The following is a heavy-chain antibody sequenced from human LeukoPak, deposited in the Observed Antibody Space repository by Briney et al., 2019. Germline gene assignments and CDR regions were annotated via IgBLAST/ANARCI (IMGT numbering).Heavy chain of an antibody. CDR2: IYYSGGT. CDR3: ARVLHGTTPYYYYYGMDV. V-gene: IGHV4-59*01. CDR1: GGSISSYY. J-gene: IGHJ6*02. D-gene: IGHD2-2*01. Sequence: SETLSLTCTVSGGSISSYYWSWTRQPPGKGLEWIGYIYYSGGTDYNPSLKSRVTISVDTSKNQFSLKLSSVTAADTAVYYCARVLHGTTPYYYYYGMDVWGQGTTVTVSS.